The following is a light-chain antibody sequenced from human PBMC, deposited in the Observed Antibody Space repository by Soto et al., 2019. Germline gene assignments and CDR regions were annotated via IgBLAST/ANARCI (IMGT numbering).Light chain of an antibody. J-gene: IGKJ1*01. CDR1: QSITNR. V-gene: IGKV1-5*01. CDR3: QHYGGMWT. CDR2: DAS. Sequence: DIPMTQSPSTLSASVGDRVTITCRASQSITNRVAWYQLKPGKAPKVLIYDASNLESGVPSRFSGSGSGTEFILTITSLQPDDFATYCCQHYGGMWTFGQGTRVQIK.